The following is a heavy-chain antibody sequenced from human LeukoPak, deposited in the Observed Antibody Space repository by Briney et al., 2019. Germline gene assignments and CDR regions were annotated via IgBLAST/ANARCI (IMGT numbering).Heavy chain of an antibody. CDR3: ARHYYGSGGYYDWFDP. J-gene: IGHJ5*02. CDR1: GGSFSGYY. V-gene: IGHV4-34*01. Sequence: SETLSLTCAVYGGSFSGYYWSWIRQPPGKGLEWIGEINHSGSTNYNPSLKSRVTISVDTSKNQFSLKLSSVTAADTAVYYCARHYYGSGGYYDWFDPWGQGTLVTVSS. CDR2: INHSGST. D-gene: IGHD3-10*01.